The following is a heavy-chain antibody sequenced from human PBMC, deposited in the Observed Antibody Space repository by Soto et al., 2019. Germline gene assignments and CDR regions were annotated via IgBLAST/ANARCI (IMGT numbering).Heavy chain of an antibody. D-gene: IGHD2-15*01. CDR2: IWYDGSNK. J-gene: IGHJ4*02. CDR3: ARDSERYCSGGSCYSQDY. CDR1: GFTFSSYG. V-gene: IGHV3-33*01. Sequence: GGSLRLSCAASGFTFSSYGMHWVRQAPGKGLEWVAVIWYDGSNKYYADSVKGRFTISRDNSKNTLYLQMNSLRAEDTAVYYCARDSERYCSGGSCYSQDYWGQGTLVTVSS.